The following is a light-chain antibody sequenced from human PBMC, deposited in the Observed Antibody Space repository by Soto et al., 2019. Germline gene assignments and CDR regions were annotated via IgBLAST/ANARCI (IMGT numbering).Light chain of an antibody. CDR1: QSVSSNY. CDR3: QQYGSSAYT. Sequence: EIVLTQSPGTLSLSPGERATLSCRASQSVSSNYLAWYKQKPGQAPRLLIYGASSRAIGIPNRFSGSGSGRDFILTISRLEPEDFSVYYCQQYGSSAYTFGQGTKLEIK. V-gene: IGKV3-20*01. CDR2: GAS. J-gene: IGKJ2*01.